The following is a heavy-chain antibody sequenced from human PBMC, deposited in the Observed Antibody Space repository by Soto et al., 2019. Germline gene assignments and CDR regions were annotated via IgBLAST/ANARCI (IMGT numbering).Heavy chain of an antibody. CDR1: DYTFTSYG. CDR2: ISTYNGNT. V-gene: IGHV1-18*04. J-gene: IGHJ6*02. Sequence: QVQLVQSGAEVKKPGASVKVSCKASDYTFTSYGISWVRQAPGQGLEWMGWISTYNGNTDYARKLQGRVTMTTDTSTSTAYMELRSPRFDDTAVYYCARAAETRYYGMDVWGQGTMVTVSS. CDR3: ARAAETRYYGMDV.